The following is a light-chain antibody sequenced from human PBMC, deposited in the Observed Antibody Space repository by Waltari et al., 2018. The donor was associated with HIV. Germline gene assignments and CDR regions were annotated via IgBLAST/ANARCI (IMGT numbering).Light chain of an antibody. CDR3: ASYTADDTVL. CDR1: DSDFGLYNF. J-gene: IGLJ2*01. Sequence: SDLTQPASVSGFLGQSITISCTGGDSDFGLYNFISWYQQQPGKVPKLLLYEVGPRASGIPGRFSGSKSGNTASLTITGLQIEDEGLYYCASYTADDTVLFGGGTTVTVL. V-gene: IGLV2-14*01. CDR2: EVG.